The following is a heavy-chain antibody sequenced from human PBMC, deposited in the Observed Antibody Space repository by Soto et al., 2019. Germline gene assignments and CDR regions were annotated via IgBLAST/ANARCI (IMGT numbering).Heavy chain of an antibody. Sequence: LSLTCAVYGGSFSGYYWSWIRQPPGKGLEWIGEINHSGSTNYNPSLKSRVTISVDTSKNQFSLKLSSVTAADTAVYYCAIDYSNYVGYYYGMDVWGQGTTVTVSS. D-gene: IGHD4-4*01. J-gene: IGHJ6*02. CDR2: INHSGST. V-gene: IGHV4-34*01. CDR3: AIDYSNYVGYYYGMDV. CDR1: GGSFSGYY.